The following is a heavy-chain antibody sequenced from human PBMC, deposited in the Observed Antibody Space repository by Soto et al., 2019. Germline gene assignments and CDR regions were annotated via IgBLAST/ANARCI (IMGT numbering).Heavy chain of an antibody. Sequence: QAQLMQSGAEVKEPGSSVKVSCTASGGTFSRYAISWVRQAPGQGLEWLGGIIPIFDITNYAQKFQNTLTVAADESFPTVYMALRILTSENSAILDCAVKPRSITGTTSSEDFQHWGQGTLVSVS. V-gene: IGHV1-69*01. CDR1: GGTFSRYA. CDR2: IIPIFDIT. J-gene: IGHJ1*01. D-gene: IGHD1-1*01. CDR3: AVKPRSITGTTSSEDFQH.